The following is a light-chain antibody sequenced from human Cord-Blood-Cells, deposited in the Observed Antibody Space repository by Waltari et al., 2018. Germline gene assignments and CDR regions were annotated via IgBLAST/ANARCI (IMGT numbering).Light chain of an antibody. CDR2: EGS. V-gene: IGLV2-23*03. CDR3: CSYAGSSTFVV. J-gene: IGLJ2*01. Sequence: CTGTSSDVGSYNLVSWYQQHPGKAPKLMIYEGSKRPSGVSNRFSGSKSGNTASLTISGLHAEDEADYYCCSYAGSSTFVVFGGGTKLTVL. CDR1: SSDVGSYNL.